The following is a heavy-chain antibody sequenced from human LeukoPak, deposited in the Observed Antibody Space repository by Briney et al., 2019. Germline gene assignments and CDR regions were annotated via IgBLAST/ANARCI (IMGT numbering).Heavy chain of an antibody. CDR2: INSDGSWT. CDR3: VSFYETY. J-gene: IGHJ4*02. V-gene: IGHV3-74*01. D-gene: IGHD2/OR15-2a*01. Sequence: GGSLRLSCAASGNYWMHWVRQAPGKGLVWVSHINSDGSWTSYADSVKGRFTISKDNAKNTVYLQMNSLRAEDTAVYYCVSFYETYWGRGTQVTVSS. CDR1: GNYW.